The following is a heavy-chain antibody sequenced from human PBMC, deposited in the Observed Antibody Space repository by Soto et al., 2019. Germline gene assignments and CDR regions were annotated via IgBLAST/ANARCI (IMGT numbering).Heavy chain of an antibody. Sequence: SVKVSCKASGGTFSSYAISWVRQAPGQGLEWMGGIIPIFGTANYAQKFQGRVTITADESTSTAYMELSSLRSEDTAVYYCASALYYYDSSGYPPPRYWGQGTLVTVSS. V-gene: IGHV1-69*13. CDR3: ASALYYYDSSGYPPPRY. CDR1: GGTFSSYA. D-gene: IGHD3-22*01. CDR2: IIPIFGTA. J-gene: IGHJ4*02.